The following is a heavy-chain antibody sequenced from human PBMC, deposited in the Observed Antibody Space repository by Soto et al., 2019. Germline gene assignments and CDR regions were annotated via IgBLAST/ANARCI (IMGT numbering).Heavy chain of an antibody. CDR1: GGTFSSYS. Sequence: GASVKVSCKASGGTFSSYSISWVRQAPGQGLEWMGGIIPICGTANYAQKFQGRVTITADESTSTAYMELSSLRSEDTAVYYCARGPYSSSWDYYYYYGMDVWGQGTTVTVSS. CDR3: ARGPYSSSWDYYYYYGMDV. J-gene: IGHJ6*02. D-gene: IGHD6-13*01. V-gene: IGHV1-69*13. CDR2: IIPICGTA.